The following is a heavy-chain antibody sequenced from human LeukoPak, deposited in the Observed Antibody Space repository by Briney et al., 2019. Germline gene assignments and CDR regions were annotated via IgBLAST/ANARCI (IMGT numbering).Heavy chain of an antibody. CDR2: ISDNGDTT. V-gene: IGHV3-23*01. CDR3: AKGGSSWYRDY. Sequence: PGGSLRLSCAASGFIFSSYAMTWVRQAPGKGPEWVSGISDNGDTTYYADSVKGRFTISRDNSKNTLYLQMNSLRAEDTAVYYCAKGGSSWYRDYWGQGTLVTVSS. J-gene: IGHJ4*02. D-gene: IGHD6-13*01. CDR1: GFIFSSYA.